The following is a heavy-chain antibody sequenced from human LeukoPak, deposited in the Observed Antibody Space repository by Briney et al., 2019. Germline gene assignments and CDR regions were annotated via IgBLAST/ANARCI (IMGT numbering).Heavy chain of an antibody. CDR2: ISGSGDNT. V-gene: IGHV3-23*01. D-gene: IGHD3-3*01. J-gene: IGHJ4*02. Sequence: GGSLRLSCAASGFTFYTYAMTWVRQAPGKGLEWVSSISGSGDNTYYADFVKGRFTVSRDNSKNTLYLQMNSLRAEDSAVYYCAKANDFWSGYEFDYWGQGTLVTVSS. CDR1: GFTFYTYA. CDR3: AKANDFWSGYEFDY.